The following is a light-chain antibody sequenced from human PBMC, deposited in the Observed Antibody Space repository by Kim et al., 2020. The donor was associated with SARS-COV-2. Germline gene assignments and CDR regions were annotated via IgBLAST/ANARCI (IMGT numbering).Light chain of an antibody. J-gene: IGKJ1*01. CDR2: RAS. CDR1: PSDSSSNC. V-gene: IGKV3-20*01. Sequence: QGETATLACRASPSDSSSNCLAWYQQKAGQAPRLLIYRASSRAAGIPDRFSGSGSGTDFTLSISRLEPEDFAVYYCQYYGNLPRKFGQGTKVDIK. CDR3: QYYGNLPRK.